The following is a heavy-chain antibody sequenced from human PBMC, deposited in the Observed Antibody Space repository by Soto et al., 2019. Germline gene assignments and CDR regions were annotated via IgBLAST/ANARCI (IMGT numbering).Heavy chain of an antibody. CDR1: GGSITSGGYY. V-gene: IGHV4-31*03. D-gene: IGHD2-21*01. Sequence: SETLSLTCTVSGGSITSGGYYWSWIRQHPGKGLEWIGYIYYTGSTYYNPSLKSRLTMSVDTSKNQFYLKMNSVPVADTAVYCCAWWWGRGYFQYYFDYWGQGALVTVSS. CDR2: IYYTGST. J-gene: IGHJ4*02. CDR3: AWWWGRGYFQYYFDY.